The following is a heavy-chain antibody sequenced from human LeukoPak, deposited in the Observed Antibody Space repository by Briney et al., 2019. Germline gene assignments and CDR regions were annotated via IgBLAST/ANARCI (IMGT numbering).Heavy chain of an antibody. D-gene: IGHD3-9*01. CDR2: IYHSGST. CDR3: ARHLRLVTAFDY. V-gene: IGHV4-4*02. Sequence: SETLSLTCVVSGGSIRSSNWWSSVRQPPGKGLEWIGEIYHSGSTNYNPSLKSRVTISVDKSKNQFSLKLSSVTAADTAVYYCARHLRLVTAFDYWGQGTLVTVSS. CDR1: GGSIRSSNW. J-gene: IGHJ4*02.